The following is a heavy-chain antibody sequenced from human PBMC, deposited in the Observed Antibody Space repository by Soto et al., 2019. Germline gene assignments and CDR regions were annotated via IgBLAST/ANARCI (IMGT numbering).Heavy chain of an antibody. D-gene: IGHD3-16*02. Sequence: QVQLVQSGAEVKKPGSSVKVSCKASGGTFSSYAISWVRQAPGQGLEWMGGIIPIFGTANYAQKFQGRVTITGSESTSTAYMGLVRLRSEDTAVYYCAGGGYDYVWGSYRSPGFDYWGQGTLVTVSS. CDR1: GGTFSSYA. V-gene: IGHV1-69*12. CDR3: AGGGYDYVWGSYRSPGFDY. CDR2: IIPIFGTA. J-gene: IGHJ4*02.